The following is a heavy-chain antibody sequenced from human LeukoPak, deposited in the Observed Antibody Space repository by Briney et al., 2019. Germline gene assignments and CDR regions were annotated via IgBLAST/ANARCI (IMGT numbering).Heavy chain of an antibody. Sequence: PGGSLRLSCAASGFTFSNAWMSWVRQAPGKGLEWVGHIKSKTDGGTTDYAAPVKGRFTISRDDSEDTLYLQINSLKTEDTAMYYCTTDHYCTSTSCLDYWGQGTLVTVSS. CDR1: GFTFSNAW. CDR2: IKSKTDGGTT. V-gene: IGHV3-15*01. J-gene: IGHJ4*02. D-gene: IGHD2-2*01. CDR3: TTDHYCTSTSCLDY.